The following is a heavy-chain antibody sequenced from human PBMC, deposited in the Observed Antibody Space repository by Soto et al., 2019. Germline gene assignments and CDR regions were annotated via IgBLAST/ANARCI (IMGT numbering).Heavy chain of an antibody. CDR3: ASIPYCSGGSCYSPFDY. D-gene: IGHD2-15*01. CDR2: IYYSGST. V-gene: IGHV4-59*01. CDR1: GGSISSYY. Sequence: SETLSLTCTVSGGSISSYYWSWIRQPPGKRLEWIGYIYYSGSTNYNPSLKSRVSISVDTSKNQFSLRLSSVTAADTAVYYCASIPYCSGGSCYSPFDYWGQGTLVTVSS. J-gene: IGHJ4*02.